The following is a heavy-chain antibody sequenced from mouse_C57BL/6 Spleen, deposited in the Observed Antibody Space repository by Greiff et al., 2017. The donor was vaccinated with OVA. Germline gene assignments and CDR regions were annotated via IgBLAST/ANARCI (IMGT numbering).Heavy chain of an antibody. CDR1: GYTFTDYE. CDR2: IDPETGGT. D-gene: IGHD2-5*01. V-gene: IGHV1-15*01. Sequence: VKLMESGAELVRPGASVTLSCKASGYTFTDYEMHWVKQTPVHGLEWIGAIDPETGGTAYNQKFKGKAILTADKSSSTAYMELRSLTSEDSAVYYCTRDSNYYFDYWGQGTTLTVSS. J-gene: IGHJ2*01. CDR3: TRDSNYYFDY.